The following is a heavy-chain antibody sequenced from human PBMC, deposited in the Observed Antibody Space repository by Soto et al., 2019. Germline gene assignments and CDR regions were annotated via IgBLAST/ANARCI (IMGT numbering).Heavy chain of an antibody. CDR2: INHSGST. J-gene: IGHJ4*02. V-gene: IGHV4-34*01. CDR1: GGSFSGYY. CDR3: ARGRRITMVRGVITY. D-gene: IGHD3-10*01. Sequence: SEPLSLTCAVYGGSFSGYYWSWIRQPPGKGLEWIGEINHSGSTNYNPSLKSRVTISVDTSKNQFSLKLSSVTAADTAVYYCARGRRITMVRGVITYWGQGTLVTVSS.